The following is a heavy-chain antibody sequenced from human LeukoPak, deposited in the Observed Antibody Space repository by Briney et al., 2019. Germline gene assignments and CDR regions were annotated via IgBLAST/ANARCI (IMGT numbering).Heavy chain of an antibody. J-gene: IGHJ6*02. Sequence: GGSLRLSCAASRLSISNYGMHWVRQAPGKGLDWVAVISYDGSKKYYANSVRGRFAISRDNSKNTLYLQMNNLRAEDTAVYYCAKALWFGEFVAGTVYYHYGMDVWGQGTTVTVSS. CDR3: AKALWFGEFVAGTVYYHYGMDV. CDR2: ISYDGSKK. V-gene: IGHV3-30*18. CDR1: RLSISNYG. D-gene: IGHD3-10*01.